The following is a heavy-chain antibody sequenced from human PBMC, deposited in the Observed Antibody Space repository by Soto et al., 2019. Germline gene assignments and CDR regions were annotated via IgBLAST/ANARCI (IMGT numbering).Heavy chain of an antibody. CDR1: GGTLSSYA. J-gene: IGHJ6*02. V-gene: IGHV1-69*12. CDR2: IIPIFGTA. D-gene: IGHD6-13*01. CDR3: ARGTVAAADYYYYGMDV. Sequence: QVQLVQSGAEVKKPGSSVKVSCKASGGTLSSYAISWVRQAPGQGLEWMGGIIPIFGTANYAQKFQGRVTITADESTSTAYMELSSLRSEDTAVYYCARGTVAAADYYYYGMDVWGQGTTVTVSS.